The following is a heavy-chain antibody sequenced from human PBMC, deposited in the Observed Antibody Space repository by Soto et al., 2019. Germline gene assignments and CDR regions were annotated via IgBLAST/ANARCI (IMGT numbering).Heavy chain of an antibody. CDR1: GGTFSSYT. CDR3: ARDSRGPGLWSGSCWFDP. CDR2: IIPILGIA. Sequence: ASVKVSCKASGGTFSSYTISWVRQAPGQGLEWMGRIIPILGIANYAQKFQGRVTITADKSTSTAYMELSSLRSEDTAVYYCARDSRGPGLWSGSCWFDPWGQGTLVTVSS. J-gene: IGHJ5*02. D-gene: IGHD3-3*01. V-gene: IGHV1-69*04.